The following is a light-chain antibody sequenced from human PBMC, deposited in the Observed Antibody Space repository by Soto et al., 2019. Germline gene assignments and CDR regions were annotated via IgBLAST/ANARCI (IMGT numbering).Light chain of an antibody. CDR2: DAS. V-gene: IGKV1-5*01. Sequence: DIQMTQSPSTLSASVGDRVTLTCRAIQGISTWLAWYQQKPGKAPKLLIYDASTLESGVPSRFSGSGSGTEFTLIISGLQPDDYATYYCQQYTNTNNPWMFGQGTKVDIK. CDR1: QGISTW. J-gene: IGKJ1*01. CDR3: QQYTNTNNPWM.